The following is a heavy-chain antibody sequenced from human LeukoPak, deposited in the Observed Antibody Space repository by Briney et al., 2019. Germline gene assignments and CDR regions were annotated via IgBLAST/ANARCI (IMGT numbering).Heavy chain of an antibody. D-gene: IGHD1-7*01. CDR3: ASENWNYAIDY. CDR1: GFTFSSYW. J-gene: IGHJ4*02. V-gene: IGHV3-74*01. Sequence: GGSLRLSCAASGFTFSSYWMHWVRQAPGKGLVWVSRINTDGSSTSYADSVKGRFTISRDNAKNTLYLQMNSLRAEDTAVYYCASENWNYAIDYWGQGTLVTVSS. CDR2: INTDGSST.